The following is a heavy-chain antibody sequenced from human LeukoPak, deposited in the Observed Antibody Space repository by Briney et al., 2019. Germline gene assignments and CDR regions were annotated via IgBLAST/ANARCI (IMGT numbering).Heavy chain of an antibody. V-gene: IGHV1-46*01. J-gene: IGHJ4*02. D-gene: IGHD3-22*01. CDR1: GYIFTSYY. CDR2: INPTGGST. CDR3: ARAGYDSSGYYSY. Sequence: ASVKVSCKASGYIFTSYYMHWLRQAPGQGLEWVGFINPTGGSTTYAQNFQGRVTMTRDTSTTTVYMEVSSLRSEDTAVYYCARAGYDSSGYYSYWGQGTLVTVSS.